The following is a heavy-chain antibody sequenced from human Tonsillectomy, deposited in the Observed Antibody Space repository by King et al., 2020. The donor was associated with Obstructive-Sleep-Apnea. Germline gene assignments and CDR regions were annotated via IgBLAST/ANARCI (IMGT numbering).Heavy chain of an antibody. V-gene: IGHV5-51*01. D-gene: IGHD3-9*01. CDR1: GYDFTTYW. CDR3: ARLTYDILTGYYQYYFAY. J-gene: IGHJ4*02. Sequence: DVQLVQSGAEVKKPGESLKISCKGSGYDFTTYWIGWVRQMPGKGLEWMGIIYPDDSDTKSSPSFQGQVTISADKSITTAYLQWSSLKASDTAIYYCARLTYDILTGYYQYYFAYWGQGTLVTVSA. CDR2: IYPDDSDT.